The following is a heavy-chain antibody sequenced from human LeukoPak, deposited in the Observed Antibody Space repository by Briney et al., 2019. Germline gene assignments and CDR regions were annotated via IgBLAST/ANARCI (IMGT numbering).Heavy chain of an antibody. J-gene: IGHJ5*02. V-gene: IGHV1-2*02. CDR3: VPFYDFWSGSLDP. D-gene: IGHD3-3*01. Sequence: ASVKVSCKASGYTFTGYYMHWVRQAPRQGLEWMGWINPNSGGTNYAQKFQGRVTMTRDTSISTAYMELSRLRSDDTAVYYCVPFYDFWSGSLDPWGQGTLVTVSS. CDR1: GYTFTGYY. CDR2: INPNSGGT.